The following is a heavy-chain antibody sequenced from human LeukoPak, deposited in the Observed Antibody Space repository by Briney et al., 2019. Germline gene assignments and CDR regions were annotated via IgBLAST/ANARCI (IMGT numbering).Heavy chain of an antibody. J-gene: IGHJ4*02. CDR3: ASWGSGYSYGYVPYYFDY. CDR2: ISSSSSTI. V-gene: IGHV3-48*01. CDR1: GFTFSSYS. Sequence: GGSLRLSCAASGFTFSSYSMNWVRQAPGKGLEWVSYISSSSSTIYYADSVKGRFTIFRDNAKNSLYLQMNSLRAEDTAVYYCASWGSGYSYGYVPYYFDYWGQGTLVTVSS. D-gene: IGHD5-18*01.